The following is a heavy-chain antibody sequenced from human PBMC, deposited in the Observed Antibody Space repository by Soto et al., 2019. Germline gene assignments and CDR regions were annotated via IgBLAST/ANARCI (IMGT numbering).Heavy chain of an antibody. CDR1: GGSVSSVGYS. D-gene: IGHD2-21*01. V-gene: IGHV4-30-2*06. Sequence: SETLSLTCGVPGGSVSSVGYSWSWIRQSPGKGLEWIGHIYHSGNTYYNPSLGSRVTISMDRSNNQFSLQVHSVTAADTAVYYCATATLAYNWLDPWGLGTLVTVSS. CDR3: ATATLAYNWLDP. J-gene: IGHJ5*02. CDR2: IYHSGNT.